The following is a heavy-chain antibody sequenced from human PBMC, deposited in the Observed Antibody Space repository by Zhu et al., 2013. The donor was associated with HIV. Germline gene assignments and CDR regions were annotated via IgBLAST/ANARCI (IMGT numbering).Heavy chain of an antibody. D-gene: IGHD2-2*01. CDR1: GFTFDDYA. J-gene: IGHJ4*02. CDR2: ISWNSGSI. Sequence: EVQLLESGGGLVQPGRSLRLSCAASGFTFDDYAMHWVRQAPGRGLEWVSGISWNSGSIGYADSVKGRFTISRGNAKNSLYLQMNSLRAEDTALYYCAKDIGDGYCSSTSCSFDYWGQGTLVTVSS. V-gene: IGHV3-9*01. CDR3: AKDIGDGYCSSTSCSFDY.